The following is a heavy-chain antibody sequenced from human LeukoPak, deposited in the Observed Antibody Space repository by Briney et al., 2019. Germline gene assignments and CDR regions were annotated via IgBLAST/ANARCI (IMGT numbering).Heavy chain of an antibody. D-gene: IGHD2-21*02. Sequence: RPSETLSLTCTVSGGSISSASYYWGWIRQPPGRGLEWIGTIYYSGSAYYYPSLKSRVTISVDTSKNQFSLKLSSVTAADTAVYYCARTMYCGGDCYFYWYFDLWGRGTLVTVSS. J-gene: IGHJ2*01. CDR3: ARTMYCGGDCYFYWYFDL. CDR1: GGSISSASYY. CDR2: IYYSGSA. V-gene: IGHV4-39*07.